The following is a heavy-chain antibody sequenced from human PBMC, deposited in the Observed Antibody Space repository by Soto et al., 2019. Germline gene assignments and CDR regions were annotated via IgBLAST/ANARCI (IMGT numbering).Heavy chain of an antibody. CDR3: ARESQGAPNSFDY. J-gene: IGHJ4*02. V-gene: IGHV1-2*04. CDR2: INPNSGGT. CDR1: GYTFTGYY. Sequence: ASVKVSCKASGYTFTGYYMHWVRQAPGQGLEWMGWINPNSGGTNYAQKFQGWVTMTRDTPISTAYMELSRLRSDDTAVYYCARESQGAPNSFDYWGQGTLVTVSS.